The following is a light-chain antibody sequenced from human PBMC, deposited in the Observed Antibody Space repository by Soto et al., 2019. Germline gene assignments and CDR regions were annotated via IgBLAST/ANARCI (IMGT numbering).Light chain of an antibody. Sequence: NVMTHSRDSMAVTMGERATFNCKSSQTILYNSSNKNYLAWYQQKPGQSPKLLIYWASTRESGVPDRFSGGGSGTDFTLTISSLQSEDFAVYYCQQRSNWPTFGQGTRLEI. V-gene: IGKV4-1*01. J-gene: IGKJ5*01. CDR2: WAS. CDR3: QQRSNWPT. CDR1: QTILYNSSNKNY.